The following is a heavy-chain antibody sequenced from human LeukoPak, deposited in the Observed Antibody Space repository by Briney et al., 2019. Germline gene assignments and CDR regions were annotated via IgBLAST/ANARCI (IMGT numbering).Heavy chain of an antibody. CDR1: GGSISSGSYY. V-gene: IGHV4-61*02. Sequence: SQTLSLTCTVSGGSISSGSYYWSWIRQPAGKGLEWIGRIYTSGSTNYNPSLKSRVAMSVDTSKNQFSLKLSSVTAADTAVYYRARLYSGSYIYWGQGTLVTVSS. J-gene: IGHJ4*02. D-gene: IGHD1-26*01. CDR2: IYTSGST. CDR3: ARLYSGSYIY.